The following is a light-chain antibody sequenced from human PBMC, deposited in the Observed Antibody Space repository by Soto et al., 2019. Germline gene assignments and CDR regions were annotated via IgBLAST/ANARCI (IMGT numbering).Light chain of an antibody. J-gene: IGLJ1*01. Sequence: QSVLTQPPSACGTPGQRVTISCSGSSSNIGSSTVNWYQQLPGTAPKLLIYSNNQRPSGVPDRFSGSKSGTSASLAISGLQSEDEADYYCAAWDDSLNGYVIGTGTKLTVL. CDR2: SNN. CDR3: AAWDDSLNGYV. V-gene: IGLV1-44*01. CDR1: SSNIGSST.